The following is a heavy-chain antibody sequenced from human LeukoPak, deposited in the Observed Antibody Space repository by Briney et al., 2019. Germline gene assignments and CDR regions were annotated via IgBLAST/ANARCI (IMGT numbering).Heavy chain of an antibody. Sequence: PPETLSLTCTVSGDSISRCCWGWIRQPSGKGLEWIGYIDGRGGTNYNPSLKSRVTVSVDTSKNQFSLKLSSVTAADTAVYYCASRQAAAGTFHHWGQGTLVTVSS. D-gene: IGHD6-13*01. CDR1: GDSISRCC. CDR3: ASRQAAAGTFHH. V-gene: IGHV4-59*08. J-gene: IGHJ4*02. CDR2: IDGRGGT.